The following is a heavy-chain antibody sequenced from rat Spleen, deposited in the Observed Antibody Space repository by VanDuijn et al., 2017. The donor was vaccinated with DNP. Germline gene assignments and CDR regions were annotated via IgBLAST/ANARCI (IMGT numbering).Heavy chain of an antibody. CDR2: ISTSGSRT. J-gene: IGHJ2*01. CDR1: GFTFSDYN. V-gene: IGHV5S10*01. Sequence: EVQLVESGGGLVQPGNSLKLSCAASGFTFSDYNMAWVRQAPKKGLEWVATISTSGSRTYYPDSVKGRFTISRDNAKNTLYLQMNSLRSEDTASYYCARGGRSYFDYWGQGVMVTVSS. D-gene: IGHD1-11*01. CDR3: ARGGRSYFDY.